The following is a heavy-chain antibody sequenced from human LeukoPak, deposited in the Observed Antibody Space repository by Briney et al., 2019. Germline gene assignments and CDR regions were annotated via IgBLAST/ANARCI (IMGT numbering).Heavy chain of an antibody. J-gene: IGHJ4*02. CDR1: GGSISSYY. CDR3: ARGLAYCGGDCFVY. V-gene: IGHV4-4*07. CDR2: IYTSGST. Sequence: SETLSLTCTVSGGSISSYYWSWIRQPAGKGLEWIGRIYTSGSTNYNPSLKSRVTMSVDTSKNQFSLKLSSVTAADTAVYYCARGLAYCGGDCFVYWGQGTLVTVSS. D-gene: IGHD2-21*01.